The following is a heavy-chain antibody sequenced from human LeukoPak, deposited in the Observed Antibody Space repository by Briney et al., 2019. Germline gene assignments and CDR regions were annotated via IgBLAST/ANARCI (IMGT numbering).Heavy chain of an antibody. V-gene: IGHV1-2*02. Sequence: GASVKVPCKASGYTFTDSYMHWVRQAPGQGLEWMGWINPNSGGTNYAQKFQGRVTMTRDTSITTAYMDLSRLRSDDTAVYYCARGVGGNARWRNFDWSKKIPMRDYFDYWGQGTLVTVSS. D-gene: IGHD3-9*01. J-gene: IGHJ4*02. CDR1: GYTFTDSY. CDR2: INPNSGGT. CDR3: ARGVGGNARWRNFDWSKKIPMRDYFDY.